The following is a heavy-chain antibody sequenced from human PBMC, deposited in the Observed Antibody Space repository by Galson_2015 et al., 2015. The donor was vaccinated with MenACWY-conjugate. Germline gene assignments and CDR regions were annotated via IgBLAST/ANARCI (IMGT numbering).Heavy chain of an antibody. D-gene: IGHD2-15*01. CDR3: AKDDIAVVVAAPRFRAFDL. CDR2: ISDRVGTT. Sequence: SLRLSCAVSGFTFSTYAMSWVRQAPGKGLEWVSSISDRVGTTYYADSVKGRFTISRDNSKNTLYLQMNSLRAEDTAVYYCAKDDIAVVVAAPRFRAFDLWGQAAMVPVSS. CDR1: GFTFSTYA. V-gene: IGHV3-23*01. J-gene: IGHJ3*01.